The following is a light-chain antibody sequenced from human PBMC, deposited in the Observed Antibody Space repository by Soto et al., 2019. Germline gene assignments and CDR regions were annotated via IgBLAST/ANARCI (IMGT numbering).Light chain of an antibody. CDR2: GNS. J-gene: IGLJ7*01. V-gene: IGLV1-40*01. Sequence: QSVLTQPPSVSGAPGQRVTISCTGSSSNIGAGYEVHWYQHLPGKAPKLLIYGNSNRPSGVPDRFSASKSGTSASLAITGLQAEDEADYYCQSYDSSLSASYVFGGGTQLTVL. CDR3: QSYDSSLSASYV. CDR1: SSNIGAGYE.